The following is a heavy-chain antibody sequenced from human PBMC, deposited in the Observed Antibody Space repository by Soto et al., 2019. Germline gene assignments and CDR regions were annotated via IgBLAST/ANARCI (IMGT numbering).Heavy chain of an antibody. V-gene: IGHV3-74*01. CDR1: GFIFKMYW. CDR3: TRGPRPISTGTGAY. CDR2: IYNDGTYS. Sequence: PGGSLRLSCAASGFIFKMYWMHWVRQSPGKGLVWISRIYNDGTYSDYADSVGGRFTISRDNVNDTLYLQTNNLRAEDSGLYYCTRGPRPISTGTGAYWGQGTQVTV. D-gene: IGHD3-10*01. J-gene: IGHJ4*02.